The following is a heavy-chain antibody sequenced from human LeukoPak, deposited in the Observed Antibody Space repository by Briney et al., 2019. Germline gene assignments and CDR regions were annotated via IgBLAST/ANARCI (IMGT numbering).Heavy chain of an antibody. Sequence: SETLSLTCTVSGGSISSDYWGWIRQPPGKGLEWIGSIYYSGSTYYNPSLKSRVTISVDTSKNQFSLKLSSVTAADTAVYYCASSSWRVGPDWGQGTLVTVSS. V-gene: IGHV4-39*07. CDR1: GGSISSDY. J-gene: IGHJ4*02. CDR2: IYYSGST. CDR3: ASSSWRVGPD. D-gene: IGHD6-13*01.